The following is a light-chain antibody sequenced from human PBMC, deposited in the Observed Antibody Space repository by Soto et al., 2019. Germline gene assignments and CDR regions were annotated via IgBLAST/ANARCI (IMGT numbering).Light chain of an antibody. CDR3: QQYGSLSWT. CDR1: QSVSSGY. J-gene: IGKJ1*01. CDR2: DAS. Sequence: EIVLTQSPGTLSLSLGERATLSCRASQSVSSGYLAWYQQKPGRAPTLLIYDASRRAAGVPDRFSGSGSGTDFTLTISRLEPQDLAIYYCQQYGSLSWTFGQGTKVEIK. V-gene: IGKV3-20*01.